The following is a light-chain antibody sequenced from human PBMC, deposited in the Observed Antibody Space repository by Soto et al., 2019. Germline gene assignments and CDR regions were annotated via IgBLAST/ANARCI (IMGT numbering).Light chain of an antibody. CDR2: GAS. J-gene: IGKJ1*01. CDR3: HQYKHGRPWT. Sequence: ETVVTQSPVTLSVSPGERATLSCRASQSVNSNLAWYQQKPGQAPRLLIDGASTRATGLPARFSGSRSGTEFTLTISSLQSEDFGVYYCHQYKHGRPWTFGQGTKVEVK. V-gene: IGKV3-15*01. CDR1: QSVNSN.